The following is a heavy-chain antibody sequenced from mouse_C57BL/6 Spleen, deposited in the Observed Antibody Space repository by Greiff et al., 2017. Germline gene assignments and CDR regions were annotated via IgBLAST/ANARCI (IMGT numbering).Heavy chain of an antibody. CDR2: ISNGGGST. V-gene: IGHV5-12*01. CDR1: GFTFSDYY. J-gene: IGHJ4*01. CDR3: ARRYYGNCPYAMDY. Sequence: EVQVVESGGGLVQPGGSLKLSCAASGFTFSDYYMYWVRQTPEKRLEWVAYISNGGGSTYYPDTVKGRFTISRDNAKNTLYLQMSRLKSEDTAMYYCARRYYGNCPYAMDYWGQGTSVTVSS. D-gene: IGHD2-1*01.